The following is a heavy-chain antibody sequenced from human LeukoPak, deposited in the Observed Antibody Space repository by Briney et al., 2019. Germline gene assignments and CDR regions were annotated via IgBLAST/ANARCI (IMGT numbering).Heavy chain of an antibody. D-gene: IGHD6-13*01. CDR2: IYYSGST. Sequence: PSQTLSLTCTVSGVSISSGDYYWSWLRQPPGKGLEWIGYIYYSGSTYYNPSLKSRVTISVDTSKNQFSLKLSSVTAADTAVYYCARDCSSWYVRTPRYYFDYWGQGTLVTVSS. CDR3: ARDCSSWYVRTPRYYFDY. J-gene: IGHJ4*02. CDR1: GVSISSGDYY. V-gene: IGHV4-30-4*01.